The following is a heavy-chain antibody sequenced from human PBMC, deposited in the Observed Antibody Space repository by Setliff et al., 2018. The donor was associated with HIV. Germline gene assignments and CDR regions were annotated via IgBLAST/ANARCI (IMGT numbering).Heavy chain of an antibody. Sequence: TLSLTCTVSGGSISTSNYYWGWVRQPPGKGLEWVGNVDYTGSTYYNTSLKSRVTISVAKSKNQFSLRLNSVTAADTAVYYCARQGNIVVVTSFDYWGQGTLVTVSS. CDR2: VDYTGST. V-gene: IGHV4-39*07. CDR3: ARQGNIVVVTSFDY. D-gene: IGHD2-21*02. J-gene: IGHJ4*02. CDR1: GGSISTSNYY.